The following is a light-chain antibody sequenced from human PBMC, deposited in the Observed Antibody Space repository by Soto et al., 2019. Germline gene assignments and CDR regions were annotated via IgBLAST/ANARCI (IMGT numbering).Light chain of an antibody. CDR2: DAS. CDR3: QQYSSYSRT. CDR1: QSISDS. V-gene: IGKV1-5*01. J-gene: IGKJ1*01. Sequence: DIQMTQSPSTLSASVGDRVTITCRASQSISDSLAWYQQKPGKAPDLLISDASSLERGIPSRFSGSGSGTEFTLTISSMQPDDFANYYCQQYSSYSRTFGRGTKVEIK.